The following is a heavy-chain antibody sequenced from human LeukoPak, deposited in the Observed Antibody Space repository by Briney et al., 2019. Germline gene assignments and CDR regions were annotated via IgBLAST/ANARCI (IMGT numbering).Heavy chain of an antibody. CDR1: GGSISSSSYY. CDR2: IYYSGST. D-gene: IGHD2-15*01. V-gene: IGHV4-39*01. Sequence: PLETLSLTCTVSGGSISSSSYYWGWIRQPPGKGLEWIGSIYYSGSTYYNPSLKSRVTISVDTSKNQFSLKLSSVTAADTAVYYCARQESCSGGSCLSWFDPWGQGTLVTVSS. CDR3: ARQESCSGGSCLSWFDP. J-gene: IGHJ5*02.